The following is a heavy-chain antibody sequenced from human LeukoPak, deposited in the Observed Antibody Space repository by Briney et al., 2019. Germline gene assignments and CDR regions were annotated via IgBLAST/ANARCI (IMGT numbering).Heavy chain of an antibody. CDR1: GFTFSSFA. J-gene: IGHJ6*02. CDR3: AKGLLSYYYYGMDV. Sequence: GGSLRLSCTASGFTFSSFAMSWVRQAPGKGLEWVSALTGSGGSTYYADSVKGRFTISRDNSKNTLYLQMNSLRVEDTAVYYCAKGLLSYYYYGMDVWGQGTTVTVSS. V-gene: IGHV3-23*01. CDR2: LTGSGGST. D-gene: IGHD2-15*01.